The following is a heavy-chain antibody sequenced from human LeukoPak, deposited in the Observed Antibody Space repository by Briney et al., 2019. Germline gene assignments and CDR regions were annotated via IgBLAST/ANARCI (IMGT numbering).Heavy chain of an antibody. CDR3: AKTSSLWFGELYPFDY. J-gene: IGHJ4*02. CDR2: ISGSGGST. D-gene: IGHD3-10*01. V-gene: IGHV3-23*01. Sequence: GGSLGLSCAASGFTFSSYAMSWVRQAPGKGLEWVSAISGSGGSTYYADSVKGRFTISRDNSKNTLYLQMNSLRAEDTAVYYCAKTSSLWFGELYPFDYWGQGTLVTVSS. CDR1: GFTFSSYA.